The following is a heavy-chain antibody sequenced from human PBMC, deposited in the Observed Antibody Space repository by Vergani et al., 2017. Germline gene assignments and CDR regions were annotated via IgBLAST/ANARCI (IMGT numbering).Heavy chain of an antibody. CDR3: AREAITFGFDYYDYYMDV. J-gene: IGHJ6*03. CDR1: GYTFTSYY. V-gene: IGHV1-46*01. Sequence: QVQLVQSGAEVKKPGASVKVSCKASGYTFTSYYMPWVRQAPGQGLEWMGIINPSGGSTSYAQKFQGRVTMTRDTSTSTVDMEVSSLRSEDTAVYYCAREAITFGFDYYDYYMDVWGKGTTVTVSS. D-gene: IGHD3-16*01. CDR2: INPSGGST.